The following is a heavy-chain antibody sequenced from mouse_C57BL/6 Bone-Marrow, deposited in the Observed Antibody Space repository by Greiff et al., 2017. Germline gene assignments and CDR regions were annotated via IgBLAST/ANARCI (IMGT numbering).Heavy chain of an antibody. CDR1: GFTFSDYY. CDR3: ARQGDGVFDY. J-gene: IGHJ2*01. V-gene: IGHV5-12*01. D-gene: IGHD3-3*01. CDR2: ISNGGGST. Sequence: DVKLQESGGGLVQPGGSLKLSCAASGFTFSDYYMYWVRQPPEKRLEWVAYISNGGGSTYYPDTVKGRFTISRDNAKNTLYLQMSRLKSEDTAMYYCARQGDGVFDYWGQGTTLTVSS.